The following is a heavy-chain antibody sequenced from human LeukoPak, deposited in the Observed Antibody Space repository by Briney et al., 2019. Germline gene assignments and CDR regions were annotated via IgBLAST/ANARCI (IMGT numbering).Heavy chain of an antibody. CDR3: SRESGAFSPFGY. CDR2: ISLSGLT. J-gene: IGHJ4*02. CDR1: GGSISNTNW. V-gene: IGHV4-4*02. Sequence: SETLSLTCGVSGGSISNTNWWSWVRQPPGQGLEWIGEISLSGLTNYNPSLKSRVTMSLDKSKNHLSLNLTSVTAADTAVYYCSRESGAFSPFGYWGQGTLVTVSS. D-gene: IGHD1-26*01.